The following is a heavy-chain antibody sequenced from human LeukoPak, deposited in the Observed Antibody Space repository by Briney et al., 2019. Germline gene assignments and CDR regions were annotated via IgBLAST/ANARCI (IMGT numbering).Heavy chain of an antibody. CDR3: AKDGAAVAGTPWYYYYMDV. CDR2: IRYDGTNK. Sequence: PGGSLRLSCAASGFTFSNYGMHWVRQAPGKGLEWMAFIRYDGTNKYYADSVKGRFTISRDNSKNTLYLQMNSLKTEDTAVYDCAKDGAAVAGTPWYYYYMDVWGKGTTVTVSS. D-gene: IGHD6-19*01. J-gene: IGHJ6*03. V-gene: IGHV3-30*02. CDR1: GFTFSNYG.